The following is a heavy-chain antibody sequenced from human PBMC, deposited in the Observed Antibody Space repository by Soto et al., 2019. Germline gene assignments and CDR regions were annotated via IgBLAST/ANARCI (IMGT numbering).Heavy chain of an antibody. CDR2: ISAYNGNT. V-gene: IGHV1-18*01. CDR3: ARDGYSSGWFFDY. D-gene: IGHD6-19*01. CDR1: GYTFTSYG. J-gene: IGHJ4*02. Sequence: ASVKVSCKASGYTFTSYGISWVRQAPGQGLEWMGWISAYNGNTNYAQNLQGRVTMTTDTSMTTAYMELRSLRSDDTAVYYWARDGYSSGWFFDYWAQGTLVTVSS.